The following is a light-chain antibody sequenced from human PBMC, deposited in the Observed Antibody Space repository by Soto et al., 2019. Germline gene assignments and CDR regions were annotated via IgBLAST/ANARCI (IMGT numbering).Light chain of an antibody. CDR1: SSNIGNNY. V-gene: IGLV1-51*01. J-gene: IGLJ1*01. Sequence: QSVLTQPPSVSAAPGQKVTISCSGSSSNIGNNYVSWYQQFPGTAPKLLISDNNKRPSGIPDRFSGSKSGTSATLGITGLQTGDEADYYCCSYGGRSTYVFGTGTKVTVL. CDR2: DNN. CDR3: CSYGGRSTYV.